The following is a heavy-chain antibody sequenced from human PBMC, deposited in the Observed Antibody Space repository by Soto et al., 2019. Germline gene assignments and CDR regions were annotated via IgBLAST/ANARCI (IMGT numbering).Heavy chain of an antibody. CDR2: IYYSGST. CDR1: GGSISSGGYY. Sequence: QVQLQESGPGLVKPSQTLSLTCTVSGGSISSGGYYWSWIRQHPGKGLEWIGYIYYSGSTYYNPSLKSRVTXSXDXPKNQFSLKLSSVTAADTAVYYCATYCSGGSCYLDYWGQGTLVTVSS. V-gene: IGHV4-31*03. CDR3: ATYCSGGSCYLDY. J-gene: IGHJ4*02. D-gene: IGHD2-15*01.